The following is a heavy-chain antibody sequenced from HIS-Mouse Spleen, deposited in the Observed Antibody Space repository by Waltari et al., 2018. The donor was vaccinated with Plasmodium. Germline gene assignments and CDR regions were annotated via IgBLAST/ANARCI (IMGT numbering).Heavy chain of an antibody. CDR2: INHSGST. J-gene: IGHJ4*02. D-gene: IGHD2-15*01. CDR3: ARGVGYCSGGSCDHYFDY. V-gene: IGHV4-34*01. Sequence: QVQLQQWGAGLLKPSETLSLTCAVYGGSFSGSSWSWIRQPPGRGLEWIGEINHSGSTNYNPSLKSRVTISVDTSKNQFSLKLSSVTAADTAVYYCARGVGYCSGGSCDHYFDYWGQGTLVTVSS. CDR1: GGSFSGSS.